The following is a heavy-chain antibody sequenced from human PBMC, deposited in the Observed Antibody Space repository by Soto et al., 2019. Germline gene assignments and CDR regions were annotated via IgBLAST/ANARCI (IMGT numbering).Heavy chain of an antibody. CDR2: FHHGGST. CDR3: ARDKYYGSSGYSDSFDI. CDR1: GGSSSGDT. Sequence: PSATLSPTVTVSGGSSSGDTRGGSTETQRKGLQWIGWFHHGGSTNYNPSLKTRVTISVDTSKNQFSLKLSSATAADTPVYYCARDKYYGSSGYSDSFDIWGQGTMVT. V-gene: IGHV4-59*01. J-gene: IGHJ3*02. D-gene: IGHD3-22*01.